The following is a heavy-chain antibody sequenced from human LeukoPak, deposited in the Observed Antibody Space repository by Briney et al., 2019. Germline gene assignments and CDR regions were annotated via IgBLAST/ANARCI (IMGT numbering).Heavy chain of an antibody. D-gene: IGHD3-10*01. J-gene: IGHJ4*02. CDR2: ISGSGGST. CDR3: AKDLVGSGSYYGLDY. CDR1: GFTFSSYG. V-gene: IGHV3-23*01. Sequence: GGTLRLSCAASGFTFSSYGMSWVRPAPGKGLEWVSAISGSGGSTYYADSVKGRFTISRDNSKNTLYLQMNSLRAEDTAVYYCAKDLVGSGSYYGLDYWGQGTLVTVSS.